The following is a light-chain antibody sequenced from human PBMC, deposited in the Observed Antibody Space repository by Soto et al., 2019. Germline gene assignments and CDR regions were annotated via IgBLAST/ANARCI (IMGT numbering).Light chain of an antibody. Sequence: DIQMTQSPSTLSASVGDRVTITCRASQSIGSRLAWYQQKPGQAPKVLISDASSLESGVPSRFSGSGSGTAFTLTISSLQPDDFATYYCQQYNYYRTFGQGPKVEIK. CDR3: QQYNYYRT. J-gene: IGKJ1*01. CDR1: QSIGSR. V-gene: IGKV1-5*01. CDR2: DAS.